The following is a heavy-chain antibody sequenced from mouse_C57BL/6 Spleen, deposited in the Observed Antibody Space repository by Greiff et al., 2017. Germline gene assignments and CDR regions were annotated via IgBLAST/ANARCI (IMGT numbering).Heavy chain of an antibody. V-gene: IGHV1-64*01. CDR1: GYTFTSYW. CDR2: IHPNSGST. Sequence: QVQLQQPGAELVKPGASVKLSCKASGYTFTSYWMHWVKQRPGQGLEWIGMIHPNSGSTNYNEKFKSKATLTVDKSSSTAYRQLSSLTSEDSAVYYCARGYDYDGAWFAYWGQGTLVTVSA. J-gene: IGHJ3*01. D-gene: IGHD2-4*01. CDR3: ARGYDYDGAWFAY.